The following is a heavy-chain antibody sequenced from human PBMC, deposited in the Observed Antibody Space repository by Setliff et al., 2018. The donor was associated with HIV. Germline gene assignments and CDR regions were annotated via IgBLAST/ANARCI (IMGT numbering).Heavy chain of an antibody. Sequence: SETLSLTCAVYGASFSGYYWAWIRQSPGTGLEWIGEINHSGITNYNPTLKSRVTISTDTSKNQFSLRLNSVTAADTAVYYCARGRRSSGWYVYHWGQGTLVTVSS. V-gene: IGHV4-34*01. J-gene: IGHJ4*02. D-gene: IGHD6-19*01. CDR2: INHSGIT. CDR1: GASFSGYY. CDR3: ARGRRSSGWYVYH.